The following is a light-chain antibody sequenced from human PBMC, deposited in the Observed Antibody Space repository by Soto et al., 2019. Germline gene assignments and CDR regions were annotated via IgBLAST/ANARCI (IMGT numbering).Light chain of an antibody. CDR3: SSYLGSSTLSGV. CDR2: DVS. Sequence: QSALTQPASVSGSPGQSITVSRTGTTSDVGGYDYVAWYQQHPGKAPKLMIYDVSSRPSGVSNRFSGSKSGNTASLTISGLQAEDEADYYCSSYLGSSTLSGVFGTGTKVTVL. CDR1: TSDVGGYDY. J-gene: IGLJ1*01. V-gene: IGLV2-14*01.